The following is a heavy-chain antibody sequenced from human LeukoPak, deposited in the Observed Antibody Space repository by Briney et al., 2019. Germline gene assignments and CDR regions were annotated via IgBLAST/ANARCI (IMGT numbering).Heavy chain of an antibody. V-gene: IGHV4-4*07. CDR1: GGSISSYY. CDR2: IYTSGST. D-gene: IGHD7-27*01. Sequence: SETLSLTCTVSGGSISSYYWSWIRQPGGKGLEWIGRIYTSGSTNYNPSLKSRVTMSVDTSKNQFSLKLSSVTAADTAVYYCAREPGSPGDHWFDPWGQGTLVTVSS. J-gene: IGHJ5*02. CDR3: AREPGSPGDHWFDP.